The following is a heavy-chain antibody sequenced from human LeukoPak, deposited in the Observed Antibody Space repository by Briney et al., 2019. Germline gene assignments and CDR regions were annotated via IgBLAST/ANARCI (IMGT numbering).Heavy chain of an antibody. J-gene: IGHJ4*02. Sequence: SETLYLTCTVSGGSISSYYWRWIRQPPGKGLEWIGYIYYSGSTNYKPSLKHRVTISVDTSKNQFSLKLSSVTAADTAVYYCARLVPAARHFDYWGQGTLVTVSS. D-gene: IGHD2-2*01. CDR3: ARLVPAARHFDY. V-gene: IGHV4-59*01. CDR1: GGSISSYY. CDR2: IYYSGST.